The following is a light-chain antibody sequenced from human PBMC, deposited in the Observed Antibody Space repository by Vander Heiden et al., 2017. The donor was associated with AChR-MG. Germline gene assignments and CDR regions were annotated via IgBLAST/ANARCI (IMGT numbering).Light chain of an antibody. Sequence: EIVLTQSPATLSLSPGERDTRSCRASQSVSSYLAWYQQKPGQAPRLLIYDASKGATGIPARFSGSGSGTDFTLTISSLEPEDFAVYYCQQRSNWPWTFGQGTKVEIK. CDR1: QSVSSY. V-gene: IGKV3-11*01. CDR3: QQRSNWPWT. J-gene: IGKJ1*01. CDR2: DAS.